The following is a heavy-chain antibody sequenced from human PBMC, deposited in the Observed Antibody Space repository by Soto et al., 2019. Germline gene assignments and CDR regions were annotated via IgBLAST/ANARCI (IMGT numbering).Heavy chain of an antibody. J-gene: IGHJ4*02. CDR1: GGSISSSHW. D-gene: IGHD3-16*01. CDR3: ASSGGGEDY. V-gene: IGHV4-4*02. Sequence: QVQLQESGPGLVKPSGTLSLSCAVSGGSISSSHWWTWVRQPPGKGLEWIGEIYHSGSTNYNPSLKGRVTVSVDTSRNQFSLNLGSVTAADTAVYYWASSGGGEDYWGQGILVTVSS. CDR2: IYHSGST.